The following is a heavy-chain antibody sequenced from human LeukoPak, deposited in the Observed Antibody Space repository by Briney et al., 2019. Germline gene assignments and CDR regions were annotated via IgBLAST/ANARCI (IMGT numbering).Heavy chain of an antibody. Sequence: GGSLRLSCAASGFTFSSYWMHWVRQAPGKGLVWVPQIHNDGTSPSYADSVKGRFTISRDNAKNTLYLQMSSLRAEDTAVYYCARTQPTFDSKGQIFDYWGQGTLVTVSS. J-gene: IGHJ4*02. V-gene: IGHV3-74*01. D-gene: IGHD3-22*01. CDR2: IHNDGTSP. CDR3: ARTQPTFDSKGQIFDY. CDR1: GFTFSSYW.